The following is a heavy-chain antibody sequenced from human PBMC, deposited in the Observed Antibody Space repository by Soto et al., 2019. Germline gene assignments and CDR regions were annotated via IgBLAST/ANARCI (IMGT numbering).Heavy chain of an antibody. CDR1: GFFFSSYT. D-gene: IGHD6-19*01. Sequence: EVQLLESGGGLVQPGGSLRLSCVGSGFFFSSYTMTWVRQAPGKGLEWVSSFSDTSEKTYYADSVRGRFTIYRDNSKNTLFLQMHSLTAEDTAMYYCAKARDQQWVRLPFDYWGQGSRVIVPS. CDR3: AKARDQQWVRLPFDY. CDR2: FSDTSEKT. J-gene: IGHJ4*02. V-gene: IGHV3-23*01.